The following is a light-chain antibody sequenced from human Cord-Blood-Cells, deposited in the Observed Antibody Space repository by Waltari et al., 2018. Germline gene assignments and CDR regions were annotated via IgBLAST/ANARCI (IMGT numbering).Light chain of an antibody. CDR3: QQYYSTPPSYT. J-gene: IGKJ2*01. Sequence: DIVMTQSPDPLAVSLGERATINCTTSQSVLYSSNNENYLAWSQQKPGQPPKLLIYWASTRESGVPDRFSGSGSGTDLTLTISSLQAEDVAVYYCQQYYSTPPSYTFGQGTKLEIK. V-gene: IGKV4-1*01. CDR1: QSVLYSSNNENY. CDR2: WAS.